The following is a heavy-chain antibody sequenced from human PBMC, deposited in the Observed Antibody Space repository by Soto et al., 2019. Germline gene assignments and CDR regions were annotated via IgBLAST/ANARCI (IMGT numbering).Heavy chain of an antibody. CDR3: GRHNQAGSCYFPMDV. CDR2: IYYSGDT. V-gene: IGHV4-39*01. D-gene: IGHD2-15*01. Sequence: QLQLQESGPGLVKPSGTLSLTCTVSGGSISSSNRYWGWIRQSPGKGLEWIGSIYYSGDTYYNPSLKSRVTISVDTSKNQFSLKLSSVTAADTAVFYCGRHNQAGSCYFPMDVWGQGTTVTVSS. CDR1: GGSISSSNRY. J-gene: IGHJ6*02.